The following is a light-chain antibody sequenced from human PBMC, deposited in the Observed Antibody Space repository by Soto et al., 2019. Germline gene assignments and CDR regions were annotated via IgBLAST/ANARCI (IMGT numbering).Light chain of an antibody. Sequence: QSVLTQPASVSGSPGQSITISCTGTSSDVGGYNYVSWYQQHPGKAPKLLIYDVSNRPSGVSNRFSGSKSGNTASLTISGLQAEDEADYYCGSYRSSSAPVFGGGTQLNVL. CDR2: DVS. J-gene: IGLJ2*01. CDR3: GSYRSSSAPV. CDR1: SSDVGGYNY. V-gene: IGLV2-14*03.